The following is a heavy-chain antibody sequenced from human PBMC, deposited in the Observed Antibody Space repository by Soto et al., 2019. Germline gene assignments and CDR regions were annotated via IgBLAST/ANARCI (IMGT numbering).Heavy chain of an antibody. Sequence: PGGSLRLSCAASGFTFSSYAMSWVRQAPGKGLEWVSAISGSGGSTYYADSVKGRFTISRDNSKNTLYLQMNSLRAEDTAVYYCAKGLLIMVRKVIIPPPYYYGMDVWGKGTTGTASS. V-gene: IGHV3-23*01. CDR1: GFTFSSYA. D-gene: IGHD3-10*01. CDR2: ISGSGGST. J-gene: IGHJ6*04. CDR3: AKGLLIMVRKVIIPPPYYYGMDV.